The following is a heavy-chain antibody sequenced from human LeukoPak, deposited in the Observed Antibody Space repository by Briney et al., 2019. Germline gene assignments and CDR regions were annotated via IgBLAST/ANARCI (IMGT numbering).Heavy chain of an antibody. Sequence: ALVKVSCKVSGYTLTELSMHWVRQAPGKGLEWMGGFDPEDGETIHAQKFQGRVTMTEDTSTDTAYMELSSLRSEDTAVYYCATGGSGSYYELDYRGQGTLVTVSS. V-gene: IGHV1-24*01. D-gene: IGHD3-10*01. J-gene: IGHJ4*02. CDR3: ATGGSGSYYELDY. CDR2: FDPEDGET. CDR1: GYTLTELS.